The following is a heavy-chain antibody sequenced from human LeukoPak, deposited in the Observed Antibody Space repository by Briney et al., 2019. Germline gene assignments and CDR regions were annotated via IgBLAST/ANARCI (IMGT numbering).Heavy chain of an antibody. Sequence: GSRRLSCAASGFTFSSYAMNCVRQAPGKVLQGVSAIRGSDGVTYYADSVEGRFSMSRDNSKNTLYLQMNSMRAEDTAVYYCPKSPGLNAPTLFDSWGQGTLVTVS. CDR3: PKSPGLNAPTLFDS. J-gene: IGHJ4*02. CDR2: IRGSDGVT. D-gene: IGHD2-8*02. V-gene: IGHV3-23*01. CDR1: GFTFSSYA.